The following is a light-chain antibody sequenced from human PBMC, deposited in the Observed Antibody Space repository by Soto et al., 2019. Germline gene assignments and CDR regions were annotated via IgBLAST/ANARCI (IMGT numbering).Light chain of an antibody. CDR1: QSVSSN. Sequence: EIVMTQSPATLSVSPGERATLSCRASQSVSSNLAWYQQKPGQAPRLLIYGASTRATGIPARFSGSGSGTEFTLTISSLEPEDVAVYYCQHYRNSPLTFGGGTKVDIK. V-gene: IGKV3-15*01. CDR3: QHYRNSPLT. J-gene: IGKJ4*01. CDR2: GAS.